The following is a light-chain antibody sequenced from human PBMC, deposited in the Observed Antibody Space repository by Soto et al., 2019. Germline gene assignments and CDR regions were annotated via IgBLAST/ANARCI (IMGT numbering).Light chain of an antibody. CDR3: QQTHSTPVT. CDR1: QNIYNY. J-gene: IGKJ5*01. Sequence: DIQMTQSPSSLSASVGERVTVTCRTSQNIYNYLNWYQQRPGKAPKLLIYAATSVQSGVPSRFSGSESGTDFTLTISSLHPEDFATYYCQQTHSTPVTFGQGTRLDVK. V-gene: IGKV1-39*01. CDR2: AAT.